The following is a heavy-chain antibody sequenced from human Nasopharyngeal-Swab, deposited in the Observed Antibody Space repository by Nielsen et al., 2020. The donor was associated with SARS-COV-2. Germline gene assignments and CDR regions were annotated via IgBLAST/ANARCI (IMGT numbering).Heavy chain of an antibody. V-gene: IGHV3-23*01. CDR3: AKDLPKQQLAQYYYYGMDV. Sequence: WIRKPPGKGLEWVSAISGSGGSTYYADSVKGRFTISRDNSKTKLYLLMNSLRAEDTAVYYCAKDLPKQQLAQYYYYGMDVWGQGTTVTSP. CDR2: ISGSGGST. D-gene: IGHD6-13*01. J-gene: IGHJ6*02.